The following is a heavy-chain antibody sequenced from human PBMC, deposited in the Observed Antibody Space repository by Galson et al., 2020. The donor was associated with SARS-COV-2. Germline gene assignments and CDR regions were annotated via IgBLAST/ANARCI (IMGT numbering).Heavy chain of an antibody. Sequence: GGSLRLSCRASAFTFTSSSMHWVRQPPGKGLAWVALISYDGTKRHNLDSVKGRFTISRDNSKNTLYLQMDSLTTEDTAVYYCARETDDYISGWYDHWGHGTLVTVSS. D-gene: IGHD6-25*01. J-gene: IGHJ5*02. V-gene: IGHV3-30*04. CDR3: ARETDDYISGWYDH. CDR1: AFTFTSSS. CDR2: ISYDGTKR.